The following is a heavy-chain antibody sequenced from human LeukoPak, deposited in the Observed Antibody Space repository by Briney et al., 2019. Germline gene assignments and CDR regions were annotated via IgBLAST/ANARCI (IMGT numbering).Heavy chain of an antibody. J-gene: IGHJ5*02. CDR3: AREGAVYRWFDP. V-gene: IGHV4-31*03. Sequence: SETLSLTCTVSGGSISSGGYYWSWIRQHPGKGLEWIGYIYYSGSTYYNPSLKSRVTISVDTSKNQFSLKLSSVTAADTAVYYCAREGAVYRWFDPGGQGTLVTVPS. CDR1: GGSISSGGYY. D-gene: IGHD6-6*01. CDR2: IYYSGST.